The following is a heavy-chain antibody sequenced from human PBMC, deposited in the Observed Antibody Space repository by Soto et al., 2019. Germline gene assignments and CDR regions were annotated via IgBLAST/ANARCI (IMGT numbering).Heavy chain of an antibody. V-gene: IGHV1-8*01. J-gene: IGHJ5*02. Sequence: QVQLVQSGAEVKKPGASVKVSCKASGYTFTDYDINWVRQAAGQGLEWMGWMNPYSGNTGYAQKFHSRATMTRTTSMSTAYMELSSLRSEDTAVYYCARGRFRRTWFDPWGQGTLVTVSS. CDR1: GYTFTDYD. CDR2: MNPYSGNT. CDR3: ARGRFRRTWFDP. D-gene: IGHD3-16*01.